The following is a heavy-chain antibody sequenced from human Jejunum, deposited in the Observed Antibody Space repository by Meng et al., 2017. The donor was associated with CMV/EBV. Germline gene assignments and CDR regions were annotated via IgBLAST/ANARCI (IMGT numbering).Heavy chain of an antibody. J-gene: IGHJ4*02. CDR3: ATDRMDTSARRGFFDY. V-gene: IGHV3-21*01. CDR1: GFTFSIYS. CDR2: ISPTSTYI. Sequence: SGFTFSIYSMNWVRQATGKGLEWVSSISPTSTYISYADSLKGRFTISRDNAKNSLYLQMNSLRSEDTAMYYCATDRMDTSARRGFFDYWGQGTLVTVSS. D-gene: IGHD5-18*01.